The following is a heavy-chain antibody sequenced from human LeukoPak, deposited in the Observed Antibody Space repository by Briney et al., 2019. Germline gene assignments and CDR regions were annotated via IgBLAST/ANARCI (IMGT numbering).Heavy chain of an antibody. J-gene: IGHJ5*02. CDR1: EFTFSSYA. CDR3: AKHSLKTEYISGRIWDS. Sequence: AGGSLRLSCAASEFTFSSYAMNWVRQAPGKGLEWVSGISGGGDRTYYADSLKGRFTISRDNSKNTLYLQMNSLRAEDTALYYCAKHSLKTEYISGRIWDSWGQGTLVTVSS. CDR2: ISGGGDRT. D-gene: IGHD6-19*01. V-gene: IGHV3-23*01.